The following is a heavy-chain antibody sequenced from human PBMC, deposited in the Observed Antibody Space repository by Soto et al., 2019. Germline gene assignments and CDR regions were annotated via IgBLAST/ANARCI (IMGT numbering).Heavy chain of an antibody. J-gene: IGHJ4*02. Sequence: ASVKVSCKASGYTFTSYGISWVRQAPGQGLERMGWINAGNGNTKYSQKFQGRVTITRDTSASTAYMELSSLRSEDTAVYYCARDLGGWPDYWGQGALVTVSS. V-gene: IGHV1-3*01. CDR3: ARDLGGWPDY. CDR2: INAGNGNT. D-gene: IGHD2-15*01. CDR1: GYTFTSYG.